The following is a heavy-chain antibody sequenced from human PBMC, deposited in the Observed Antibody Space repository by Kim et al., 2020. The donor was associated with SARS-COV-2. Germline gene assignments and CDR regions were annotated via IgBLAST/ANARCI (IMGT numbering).Heavy chain of an antibody. V-gene: IGHV4-34*01. Sequence: SETLSLTCAVYGGSFSGYYWSWIRQPPGKGLEWIGEINHSGSTNYNPSLKSRVTISVDTSKNQFSLKLSSVTAADTAVYYCARGITMIVVVRGYYYMDV. CDR3: ARGITMIVVVRGYYYMDV. J-gene: IGHJ6*03. CDR2: INHSGST. CDR1: GGSFSGYY. D-gene: IGHD3-22*01.